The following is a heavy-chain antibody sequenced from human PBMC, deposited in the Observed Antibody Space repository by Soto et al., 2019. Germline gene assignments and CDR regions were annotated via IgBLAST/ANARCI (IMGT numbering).Heavy chain of an antibody. CDR2: ISAYNGNT. V-gene: IGHV1-18*01. CDR1: GYSFTSYG. J-gene: IGHJ6*03. D-gene: IGHD3-10*01. CDR3: ARQRLGLGSYYRHYYYYMDV. Sequence: ASVKVSCKASGYSFTSYGISWVRQAPGQGLEWMGWISAYNGNTNYAQKFQGRVIMTTDTSTSTAYMELRSLRSDDTAVYYCARQRLGLGSYYRHYYYYMDVWGKGITVTGSS.